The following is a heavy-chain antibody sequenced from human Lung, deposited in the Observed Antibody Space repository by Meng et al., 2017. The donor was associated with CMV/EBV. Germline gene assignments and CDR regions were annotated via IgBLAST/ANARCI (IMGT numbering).Heavy chain of an antibody. J-gene: IGHJ6*02. CDR3: AKATVSAPGFPHMDV. D-gene: IGHD6-13*01. V-gene: IGHV3-43D*03. CDR2: ISWDGGST. Sequence: GESLKISCAASGFTFDDHAMHWVRQAPGKGLEWISLISWDGGSTYYADSVKGRFTTSRDNSENSLYLQINSLRVEDTAVYYCAKATVSAPGFPHMDVWGQGTTVTVSS. CDR1: GFTFDDHA.